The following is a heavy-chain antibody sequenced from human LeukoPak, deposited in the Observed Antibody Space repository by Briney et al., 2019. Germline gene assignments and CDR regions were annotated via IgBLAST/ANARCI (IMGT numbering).Heavy chain of an antibody. Sequence: ASVTVSCKASGYTFTSYAMHWVRQAPGQRLEWMGWINADNGNTKYSQKFQGRVTITRDTSASTAYMELSSLRSEDTAVYYCARATYYYDSSGYPWWFDPWGQGTLVTVSS. CDR2: INADNGNT. CDR1: GYTFTSYA. D-gene: IGHD3-22*01. V-gene: IGHV1-3*01. J-gene: IGHJ5*02. CDR3: ARATYYYDSSGYPWWFDP.